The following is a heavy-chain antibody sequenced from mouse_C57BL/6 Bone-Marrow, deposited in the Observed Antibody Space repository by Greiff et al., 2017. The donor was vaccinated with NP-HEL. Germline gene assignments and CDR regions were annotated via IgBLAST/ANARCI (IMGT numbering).Heavy chain of an antibody. V-gene: IGHV14-4*01. CDR2: IDPESGDT. CDR3: ARWRGYDPWFAD. CDR1: GFNIKDDY. Sequence: EVQLQQSGAELVRPGASVKLSCTASGFNIKDDYMHWVKQRPEQGLEWIGWIDPESGDTEYASKFQGKATITADTSSNTAYLQLSSLTSEDTAVYYCARWRGYDPWFADWGQGTLVTVAA. D-gene: IGHD2-2*01. J-gene: IGHJ3*01.